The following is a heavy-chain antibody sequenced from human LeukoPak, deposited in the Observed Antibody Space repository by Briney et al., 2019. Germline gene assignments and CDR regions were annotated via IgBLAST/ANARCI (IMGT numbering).Heavy chain of an antibody. V-gene: IGHV3-49*04. CDR3: ARGARDFDY. D-gene: IGHD3-16*01. CDR1: GLTFSDSA. Sequence: GRSLRLSCTFSGLTFSDSAVTWVRQAPGKGLEWIGCTRSKVYGGTTEYVASVKGRITISRDESKSIAYLQMDSLTTEDTAVYFCARGARDFDYWGQGTLVTVSS. J-gene: IGHJ4*02. CDR2: TRSKVYGGTT.